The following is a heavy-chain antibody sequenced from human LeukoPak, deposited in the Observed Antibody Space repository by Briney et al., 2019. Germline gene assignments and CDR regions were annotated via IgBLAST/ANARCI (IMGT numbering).Heavy chain of an antibody. CDR2: ISGSGGST. V-gene: IGHV3-23*01. CDR3: ARYGSGSYYKIWAIDY. CDR1: GFTFSSYG. D-gene: IGHD3-10*01. J-gene: IGHJ4*02. Sequence: GGTLRLSCAASGFTFSSYGMSWVRQAPGKGLEWVSAISGSGGSTYYADSVKGRFTISRDNAKNSLYLQMNSLRAEDTAVYYCARYGSGSYYKIWAIDYWGQGTLVTVSS.